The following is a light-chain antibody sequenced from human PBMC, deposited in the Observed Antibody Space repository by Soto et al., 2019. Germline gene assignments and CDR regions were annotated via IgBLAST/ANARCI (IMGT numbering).Light chain of an antibody. CDR1: QTVLSN. Sequence: EIVMTQSPATLSVSPGERATLSCRASQTVLSNLAWYQQKPGQGPRVLIYGASRRATGIPDRFSGSGSGTDFTLTISRLEPEDFAVYYCQQYDNSPLTFGGGTKVDIK. CDR2: GAS. CDR3: QQYDNSPLT. J-gene: IGKJ4*01. V-gene: IGKV3-20*01.